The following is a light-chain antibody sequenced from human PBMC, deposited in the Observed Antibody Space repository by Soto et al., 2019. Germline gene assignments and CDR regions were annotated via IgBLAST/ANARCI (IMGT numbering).Light chain of an antibody. V-gene: IGLV2-8*01. Sequence: QSALIQPPSASGSPGQSVTISCTGTSSDVGGYNYVSWYQQHPGKAPKFLIFEVSRRPSGVPDRFSGSKSGNTASLTVSGLQADDEADYYCSSYAGSNNPVIFGGGTKLTV. J-gene: IGLJ2*01. CDR3: SSYAGSNNPVI. CDR1: SSDVGGYNY. CDR2: EVS.